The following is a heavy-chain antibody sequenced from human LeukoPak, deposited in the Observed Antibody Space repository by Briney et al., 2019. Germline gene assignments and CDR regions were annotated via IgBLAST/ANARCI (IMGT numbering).Heavy chain of an antibody. V-gene: IGHV3-30-3*01. CDR3: ARGRYSGYGLFDY. Sequence: PGRSLRLSCAASGFTFSSYAMHWVRQAPGKGLEWVAVISYDGSNKYYADSVKGRFTISRDNSKNTLYLQMNSLRAEDTAVYYCARGRYSGYGLFDYWGQGTLVTVSS. CDR2: ISYDGSNK. J-gene: IGHJ4*02. D-gene: IGHD5-12*01. CDR1: GFTFSSYA.